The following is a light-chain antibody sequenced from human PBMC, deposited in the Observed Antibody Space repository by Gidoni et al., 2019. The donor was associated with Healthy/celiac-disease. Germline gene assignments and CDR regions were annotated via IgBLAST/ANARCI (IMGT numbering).Light chain of an antibody. J-gene: IGKJ5*01. CDR3: QHYSTYPVT. CDR1: PGIGRS. V-gene: IGKV1-5*03. CDR2: QAS. Sequence: DIQMTQSPSTLSASIGDRVTITCRASPGIGRSLAWYQQKPGKAPKFLIYQASTLESAVPSRFSGRGSGTEFSLTITNLQPDDSATYYCQHYSTYPVTFGQGTRLEIK.